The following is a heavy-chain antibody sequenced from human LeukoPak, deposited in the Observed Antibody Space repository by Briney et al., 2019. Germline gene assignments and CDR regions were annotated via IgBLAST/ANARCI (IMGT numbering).Heavy chain of an antibody. J-gene: IGHJ1*01. D-gene: IGHD1-14*01. Sequence: SETLSLTCTVSGGSISSYYWSWIRQPPGKGLEWIGYIYYSGSTNYNPSLKSRVTISVDTSKNQFSLKLSSVTAADTAVYYCARKTDNLGYFHHWGQGPLVTVPS. CDR3: ARKTDNLGYFHH. CDR1: GGSISSYY. V-gene: IGHV4-59*08. CDR2: IYYSGST.